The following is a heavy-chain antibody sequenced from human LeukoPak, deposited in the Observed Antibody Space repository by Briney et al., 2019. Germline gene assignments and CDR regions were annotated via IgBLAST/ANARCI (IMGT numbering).Heavy chain of an antibody. D-gene: IGHD1-7*01. Sequence: GGFLRLSCAASGFIFTTYGFHWVRQAPGKGLEWVAVIWSDGSHKFYTDSVKGRFTISRDNSENTLYLQMSSLRVEDTAVYYCTRGQTTYYDYWGQGTLVTASS. J-gene: IGHJ4*02. V-gene: IGHV3-33*08. CDR3: TRGQTTYYDY. CDR2: IWSDGSHK. CDR1: GFIFTTYG.